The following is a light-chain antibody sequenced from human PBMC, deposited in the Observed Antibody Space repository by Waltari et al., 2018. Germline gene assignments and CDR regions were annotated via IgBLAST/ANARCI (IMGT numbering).Light chain of an antibody. CDR2: GAS. V-gene: IGKV3-15*01. CDR1: QSVSSN. Sequence: EIVMTQSPATLSVSPGERATLSCRPSQSVSSNFAWYQQKPGQAPRLLIYGASTRATSIPARCSGSGSGTEVTLPTSSMQSEEFAVNYCQQYNNWYPITFGQGTRLEIK. J-gene: IGKJ5*01. CDR3: QQYNNWYPIT.